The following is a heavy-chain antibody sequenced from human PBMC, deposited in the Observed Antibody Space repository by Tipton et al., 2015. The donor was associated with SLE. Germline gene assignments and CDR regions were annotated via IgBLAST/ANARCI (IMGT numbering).Heavy chain of an antibody. V-gene: IGHV4-59*12. Sequence: VKPSETLSLTCTVSGGSISSYYWSWIRQPPGKGLEWIGSRHHGGSTNYNPALTSRVTISGDPSKNQFSLRLTSVTAADTAVYYCARSMDGAMGGYWGQGTLVTVSS. D-gene: IGHD4/OR15-4a*01. J-gene: IGHJ4*02. CDR3: ARSMDGAMGGY. CDR1: GGSISSYY. CDR2: RHHGGST.